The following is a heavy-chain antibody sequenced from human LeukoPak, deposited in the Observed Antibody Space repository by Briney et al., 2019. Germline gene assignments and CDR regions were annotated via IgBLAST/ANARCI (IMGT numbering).Heavy chain of an antibody. CDR1: GFTFSTYW. V-gene: IGHV3-7*01. J-gene: IGHJ4*02. Sequence: GGSLRLSCAASGFTFSTYWMSWVRQAPGKELEWVANIKEDGSEKYYGDSVKGRFTISRDNAKNSLYLEMNSLRVEDTAVYYCARDSSGYQWGQGTLVTASS. CDR2: IKEDGSEK. CDR3: ARDSSGYQ. D-gene: IGHD3-22*01.